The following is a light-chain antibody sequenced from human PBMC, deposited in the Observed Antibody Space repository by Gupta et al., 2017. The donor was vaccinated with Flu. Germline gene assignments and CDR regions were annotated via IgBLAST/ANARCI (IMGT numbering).Light chain of an antibody. CDR2: DVT. CDR1: SSDVGGYDL. Sequence: QSALPQPASVSGSPGQSITISCSGSSSDVGGYDLVSWYQQHPGKAPKLMIYDVTKRPSGVSDRFSGSKSGNTASLTLSGLQAEDEADYYCCSYAGTTSHVVFGGGTKLTVL. V-gene: IGLV2-23*02. J-gene: IGLJ2*01. CDR3: CSYAGTTSHVV.